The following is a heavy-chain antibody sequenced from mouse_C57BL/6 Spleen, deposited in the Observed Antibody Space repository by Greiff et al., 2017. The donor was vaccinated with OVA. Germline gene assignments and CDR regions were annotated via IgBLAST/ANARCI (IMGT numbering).Heavy chain of an antibody. CDR2: IYPSDSET. J-gene: IGHJ1*03. CDR1: GYTFTSYW. V-gene: IGHV1-61*01. Sequence: QVQLQQPGAELVRPGSSVKLSCKASGYTFTSYWMDWVKQRPGQGLEWIGNIYPSDSETHYNQKFKDKATLTVDKSSSTAYIQLISLTSEDAAADYCASGGSSSYWYFDVWGTGTTVTVSS. CDR3: ASGGSSSYWYFDV. D-gene: IGHD1-1*01.